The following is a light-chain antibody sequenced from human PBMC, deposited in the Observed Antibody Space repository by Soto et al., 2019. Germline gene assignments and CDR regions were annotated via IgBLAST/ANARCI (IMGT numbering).Light chain of an antibody. Sequence: EIVLTQSPATLSLSPGERATLSCRASQSVSSYLAWYQQKPGQAPRLLIYDASNRATGIPARFSGSGSGTDFTLTIRRLEPEDFAVYYCQQRSNWPSWTFGQGTKVEIK. CDR2: DAS. CDR1: QSVSSY. V-gene: IGKV3-11*01. J-gene: IGKJ1*01. CDR3: QQRSNWPSWT.